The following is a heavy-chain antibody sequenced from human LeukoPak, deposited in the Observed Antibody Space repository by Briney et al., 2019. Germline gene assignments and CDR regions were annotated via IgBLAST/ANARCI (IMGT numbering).Heavy chain of an antibody. J-gene: IGHJ4*02. D-gene: IGHD5-18*01. CDR3: ARVRGYSYGNPEYFDY. Sequence: GGSLRLSCAASGFTFSSYSMNWVRQAPGKGLEWVSSISSSSSYIYYADSVKGRFTTSRDNAKNSLYPQMNSLRAEDTAVYYCARVRGYSYGNPEYFDYWGQGTLVTVSS. CDR2: ISSSSSYI. V-gene: IGHV3-21*01. CDR1: GFTFSSYS.